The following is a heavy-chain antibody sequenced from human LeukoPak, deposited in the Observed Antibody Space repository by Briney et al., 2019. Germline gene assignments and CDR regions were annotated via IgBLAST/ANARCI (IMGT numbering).Heavy chain of an antibody. D-gene: IGHD5-24*01. CDR2: IYYSGST. J-gene: IGHJ3*02. Sequence: PSETLSLTCTVSGDSISNYYWSWIRQPPGKGLEWIGYIYYSGSTNYNPSLKSRVTISVDTSKNQFSLKLSSVTAADTAVYYCARDSMAASAFDIWGQGTMVTVSS. CDR1: GDSISNYY. CDR3: ARDSMAASAFDI. V-gene: IGHV4-59*01.